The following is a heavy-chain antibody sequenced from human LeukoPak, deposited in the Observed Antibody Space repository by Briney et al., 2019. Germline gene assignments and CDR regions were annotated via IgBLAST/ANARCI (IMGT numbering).Heavy chain of an antibody. CDR1: GFTFSSYS. V-gene: IGHV3-23*01. D-gene: IGHD2-2*01. J-gene: IGHJ4*02. CDR2: ISGSGGST. Sequence: GGSLRLSCAASGFTFSSYSMNWVRQAPGKGLEWVSAISGSGGSTYYADSVKGRFTISRDNSKNTLYLQMNSLRVEDTAVYYCAKGRYQLLSPFDYWGQGTLVTVSS. CDR3: AKGRYQLLSPFDY.